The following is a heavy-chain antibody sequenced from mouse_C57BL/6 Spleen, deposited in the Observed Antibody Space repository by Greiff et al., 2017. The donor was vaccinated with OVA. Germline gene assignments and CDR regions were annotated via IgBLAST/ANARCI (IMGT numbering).Heavy chain of an antibody. CDR3: ARLSTTGYAMDY. CDR1: GYAFSSSW. V-gene: IGHV1-82*01. J-gene: IGHJ4*01. CDR2: IYPGDGDT. Sequence: VQLQQSGPELVKPGASVKISCKASGYAFSSSWMNWVKQRPGKGLEWIGRIYPGDGDTNYNGKFKGKATLTADKSSSTAYMQLSSLTSEDSAVYFCARLSTTGYAMDYWGQGTSVTVSS. D-gene: IGHD1-1*01.